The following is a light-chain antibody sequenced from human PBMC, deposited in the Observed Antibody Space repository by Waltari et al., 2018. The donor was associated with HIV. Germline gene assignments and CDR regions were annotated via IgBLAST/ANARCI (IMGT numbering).Light chain of an antibody. J-gene: IGKJ1*01. CDR1: QRVSSN. V-gene: IGKV3-15*01. Sequence: EIVMPQSPATLSVSPGERATLSCRASQRVSSNLAWYQQKPGPAPRLLISGASIRATGIPARFSGSGSGTEFTLTISSLQSEDFAFYYCQHYNNWPRTFGQGTKVEIK. CDR3: QHYNNWPRT. CDR2: GAS.